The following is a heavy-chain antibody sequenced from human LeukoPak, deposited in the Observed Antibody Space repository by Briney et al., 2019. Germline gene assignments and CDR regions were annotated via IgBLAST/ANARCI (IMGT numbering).Heavy chain of an antibody. J-gene: IGHJ5*02. V-gene: IGHV4-39*01. CDR2: IYYSGST. D-gene: IGHD3-9*01. Sequence: SETLSLTCTVSGGSISSSSYYWGWIRQPPGKGLEWIGSIYYSGSTYYNPSLKSRVTISVDTSKNQFSLKLSSVTAADTAVYYCARHNPGGYFEYSWFDPWGQGTLVTVSS. CDR1: GGSISSSSYY. CDR3: ARHNPGGYFEYSWFDP.